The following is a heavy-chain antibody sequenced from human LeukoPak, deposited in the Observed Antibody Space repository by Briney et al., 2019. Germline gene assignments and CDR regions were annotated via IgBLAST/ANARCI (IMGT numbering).Heavy chain of an antibody. CDR1: GYTFTSYA. V-gene: IGHV7-4-1*02. D-gene: IGHD2-2*01. J-gene: IGHJ4*02. CDR2: INTNTGNT. Sequence: RASVTVSCTASGYTFTSYAMNWVRQAPGQGLEWMGWINTNTGNTTYAQGFTGRFVFSLDTSVSTAYLQISSLKAEDTAVYYCATTRASGNRAALDYWGQGTLVTVSS. CDR3: ATTRASGNRAALDY.